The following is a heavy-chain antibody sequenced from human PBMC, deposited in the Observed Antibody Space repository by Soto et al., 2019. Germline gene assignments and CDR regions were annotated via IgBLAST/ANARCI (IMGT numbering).Heavy chain of an antibody. CDR1: GGTFSSYA. D-gene: IGHD3-10*01. J-gene: IGHJ5*02. CDR2: IIPIFGTA. Sequence: GASVKVSCKASGGTFSSYAISWVRQAPGQGLEWMGGIIPIFGTANYAQKFQGRVTITADESTSTAYMELSSLRSEDTAVYYCARGSGKRRGWFAPWAREPWSPSPQ. CDR3: ARGSGKRRGWFAP. V-gene: IGHV1-69*13.